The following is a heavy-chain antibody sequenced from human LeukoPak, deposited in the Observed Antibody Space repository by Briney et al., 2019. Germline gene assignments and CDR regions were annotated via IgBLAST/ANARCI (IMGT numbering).Heavy chain of an antibody. J-gene: IGHJ4*02. CDR1: GFTFSSYA. D-gene: IGHD1-26*01. CDR2: ISYDGSNK. V-gene: IGHV3-30-3*01. CDR3: ARSPLKHVYSGSYYHYFDY. Sequence: GGSLRLSCAASGFTFSSYAMHWVRQAPGKGLEWVAVISYDGSNKYYADSVKGRFTISRDNSKNTLYLQMNSLRAEDTAVYYCARSPLKHVYSGSYYHYFDYWGQGTLVTVSS.